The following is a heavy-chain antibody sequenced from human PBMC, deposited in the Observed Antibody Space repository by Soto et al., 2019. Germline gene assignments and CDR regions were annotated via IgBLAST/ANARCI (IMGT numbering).Heavy chain of an antibody. V-gene: IGHV1-69*02. J-gene: IGHJ6*03. CDR1: GGTFSSYT. D-gene: IGHD2-15*01. CDR3: AREWCSGGSCYYILSVDYYMDV. Sequence: VASVKVSCKASGGTFSSYTISWVRQAPGQGLEWMGRIIPILGIANYAQKFQGRVTITADKSTSTAYMELSSLRSEDTAVYYCAREWCSGGSCYYILSVDYYMDVWGKGTTVTVSS. CDR2: IIPILGIA.